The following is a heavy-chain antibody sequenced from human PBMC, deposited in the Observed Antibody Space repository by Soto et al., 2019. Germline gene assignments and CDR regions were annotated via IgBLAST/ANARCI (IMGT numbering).Heavy chain of an antibody. CDR2: IIPIFGTA. CDR1: GGTFSSYA. D-gene: IGHD5-12*01. Sequence: QVQLVESGAEVKKPGSSVKVSCRASGGTFSSYAISWVRQAPGQGLEWMGGIIPIFGTANYAQKFQGRVTITADESTSTDYMELSSLRSEDTDVYYCARVDGYNYNGFDYWGQGTLVTVSS. J-gene: IGHJ4*02. CDR3: ARVDGYNYNGFDY. V-gene: IGHV1-69*12.